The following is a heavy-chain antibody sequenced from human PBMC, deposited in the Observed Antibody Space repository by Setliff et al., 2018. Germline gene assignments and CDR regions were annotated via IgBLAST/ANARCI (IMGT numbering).Heavy chain of an antibody. V-gene: IGHV3-74*03. D-gene: IGHD1-26*01. CDR1: GFTFSNAW. J-gene: IGHJ5*02. Sequence: SLRLSCAASGFTFSNAWMHWVRQAPGQGLVWVARISTDGSSITYADSVKGRFTISRDNARNTLYLQMNSLTAEDTAVYYCARVGSKPQLGWFDPWGQGTLVTVSS. CDR3: ARVGSKPQLGWFDP. CDR2: ISTDGSSI.